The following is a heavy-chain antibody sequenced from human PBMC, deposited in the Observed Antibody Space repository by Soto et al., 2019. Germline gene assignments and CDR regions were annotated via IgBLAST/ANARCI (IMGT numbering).Heavy chain of an antibody. Sequence: GGSLRLSCAAYGITFSNYAMSWVRQAPGKWLEWVSIIYSDGYTYYADSVKGRFTVSRDNSKNTLYLQMSSLRAEDTAVYYCAKRKYSTSTTCFDYWGQVTLVTVSP. CDR3: AKRKYSTSTTCFDY. J-gene: IGHJ4*02. CDR1: GITFSNYA. D-gene: IGHD2-2*01. CDR2: IYSDGYT. V-gene: IGHV3-66*01.